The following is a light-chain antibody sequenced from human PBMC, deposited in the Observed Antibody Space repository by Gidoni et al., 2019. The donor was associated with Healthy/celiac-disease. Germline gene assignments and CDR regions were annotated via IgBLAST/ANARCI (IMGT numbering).Light chain of an antibody. J-gene: IGKJ3*01. CDR1: QSLVYSDGNTY. CDR2: KVS. CDR3: MQGTHWPPS. Sequence: DGVMTQCPLSLPVTLGQPAPISCRSSQSLVYSDGNTYLNWFQQRPGQSPRRLIYKVSNRDSGVPDRVSGRGSGTDFTLKISRVEAEDVGVYYCMQGTHWPPSFGPGTKVDIK. V-gene: IGKV2-30*01.